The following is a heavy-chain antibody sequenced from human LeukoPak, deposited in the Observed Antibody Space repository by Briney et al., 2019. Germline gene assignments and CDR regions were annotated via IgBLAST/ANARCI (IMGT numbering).Heavy chain of an antibody. J-gene: IGHJ4*02. CDR1: GFTFSSYA. CDR2: ISGSGGST. D-gene: IGHD3-22*01. V-gene: IGHV3-23*01. CDR3: AKDLIKTGDYYDSSGYYYDY. Sequence: GGSLRLSCAASGFTFSSYAMSWVRQAPGKGLEWVSAISGSGGSTYYADSVKGRFTISRDNSKNTLYLQMNSLRAEDTAVYYCAKDLIKTGDYYDSSGYYYDYWGQGTLVTVSS.